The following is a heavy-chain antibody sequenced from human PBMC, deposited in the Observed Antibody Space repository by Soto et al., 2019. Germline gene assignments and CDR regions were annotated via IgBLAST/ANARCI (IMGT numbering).Heavy chain of an antibody. J-gene: IGHJ3*02. V-gene: IGHV5-51*01. D-gene: IGHD3-22*01. CDR2: MYPDDSDI. Sequence: SLKISCKHSGYSFSSDCIGWVRQMPWKGLPRMAIMYPDDSDIRYSPSFEAHVTISADKSTSTAFLQWSSLKASDTAMYYCATAYVYDFENSNYYRDAFDIWGQGALVTVSS. CDR3: ATAYVYDFENSNYYRDAFDI. CDR1: GYSFSSDC.